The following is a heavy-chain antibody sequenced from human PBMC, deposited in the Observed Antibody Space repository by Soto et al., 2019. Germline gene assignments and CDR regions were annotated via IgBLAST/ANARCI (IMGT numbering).Heavy chain of an antibody. D-gene: IGHD2-2*02. CDR2: IIPIFGTA. V-gene: IGHV1-69*05. J-gene: IGHJ6*02. Sequence: PVRVSCKASGGTFSSYASSWVRQAPGEGLEWMGGIIPIFGTANYAQKFKGRFTISRDNSKNTLYLQMNSLRAEDTAVYYCAKDLGCSCTSCYSRYCYGMDVSARGTTVTVSS. CDR3: AKDLGCSCTSCYSRYCYGMDV. CDR1: GGTFSSYA.